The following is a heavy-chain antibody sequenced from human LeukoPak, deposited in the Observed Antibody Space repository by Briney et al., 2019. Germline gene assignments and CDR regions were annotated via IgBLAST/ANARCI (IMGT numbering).Heavy chain of an antibody. CDR3: ARIPHCTSTSCPFDY. D-gene: IGHD2-2*01. CDR2: ISYSGST. CDR1: GGSISDYY. Sequence: PSETLSLTCTVSGGSISDYYWSWIRQPPGKGLEWIGYISYSGSTNYNPSLKSRVTISVDTSRNQFSLHLSSVTAADTAVYYCARIPHCTSTSCPFDYWGQGTLVTVSS. J-gene: IGHJ4*02. V-gene: IGHV4-59*01.